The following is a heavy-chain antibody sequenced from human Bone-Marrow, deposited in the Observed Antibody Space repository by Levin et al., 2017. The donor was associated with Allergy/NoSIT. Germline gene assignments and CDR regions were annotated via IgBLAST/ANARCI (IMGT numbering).Heavy chain of an antibody. CDR3: ARVGPYSSSWYGDYYYGMDG. V-gene: IGHV1-3*01. Sequence: ASVKVSCKASGYTFTSYAMHWVRQAPGQRLEWMGWINAGNGNTKYSQKFQGRVTITRDTSASTAYMELSSLRSEDTAVYYCARVGPYSSSWYGDYYYGMDGWGQGTTVTVSS. D-gene: IGHD6-13*01. CDR1: GYTFTSYA. J-gene: IGHJ6*02. CDR2: INAGNGNT.